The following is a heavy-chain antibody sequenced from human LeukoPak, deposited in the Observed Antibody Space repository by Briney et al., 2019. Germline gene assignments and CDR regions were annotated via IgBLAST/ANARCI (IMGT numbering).Heavy chain of an antibody. D-gene: IGHD6-13*01. CDR1: GFTFSRYA. CDR2: ISGSGVSR. J-gene: IGHJ5*02. Sequence: GGSLRLSCAASGFTFSRYAMTWVRQAPGKGLEWVSTISGSGVSRDYANSVKGRFTISRDNSKNTLYLQMNSLRAEDTAVYFCARDLAAAATWFDPWGQGTLVTVSS. V-gene: IGHV3-23*01. CDR3: ARDLAAAATWFDP.